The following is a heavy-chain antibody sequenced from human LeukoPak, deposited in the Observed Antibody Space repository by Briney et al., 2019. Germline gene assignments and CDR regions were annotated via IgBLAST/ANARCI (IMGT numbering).Heavy chain of an antibody. Sequence: TGGSLRLSCAASGFTFSSYGMHWVRQAPGKGLEWVAVISYDGSNKYYADSVKGRFTISRDNSKNTLYLQMNSLRAEDTAVYYCAKDRDLGELSFDYWGQGTLVTVSS. CDR1: GFTFSSYG. CDR3: AKDRDLGELSFDY. CDR2: ISYDGSNK. J-gene: IGHJ4*02. D-gene: IGHD3-16*02. V-gene: IGHV3-30*18.